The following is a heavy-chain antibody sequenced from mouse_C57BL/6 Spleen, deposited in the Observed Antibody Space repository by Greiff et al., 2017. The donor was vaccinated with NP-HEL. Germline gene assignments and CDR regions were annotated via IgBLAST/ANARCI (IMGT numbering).Heavy chain of an antibody. V-gene: IGHV3-6*01. CDR2: ISYDGSN. J-gene: IGHJ2*01. D-gene: IGHD1-1*01. Sequence: DVKLVESGPGLVKPSQSLSLTCSVTGYSITSGYYWNWIRQFPGNKLEWMGYISYDGSNNYNPSLKNRISITRDTSKNQFFLKLNSVTTEDTATYYCAREGGYYGSSLYFDYWGQGTTLTVSS. CDR1: GYSITSGYY. CDR3: AREGGYYGSSLYFDY.